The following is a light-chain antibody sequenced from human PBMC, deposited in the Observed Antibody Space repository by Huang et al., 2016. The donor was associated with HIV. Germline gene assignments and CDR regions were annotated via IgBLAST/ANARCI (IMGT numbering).Light chain of an antibody. CDR2: ATS. CDR3: QQSYSTPYT. CDR1: QSISSY. Sequence: DIQMTQSPSSLSVSVGDRVTITCRASQSISSYLNWYQQKPGKAPKLLIYATSSLQSGVPSRFRGSGSGTDFTLAISSLQPEDFATYYCQQSYSTPYTFGPGTEVDIK. V-gene: IGKV1-39*01. J-gene: IGKJ3*01.